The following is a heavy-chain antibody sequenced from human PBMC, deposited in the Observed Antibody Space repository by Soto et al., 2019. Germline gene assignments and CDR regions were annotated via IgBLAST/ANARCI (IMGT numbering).Heavy chain of an antibody. D-gene: IGHD1-1*01. CDR3: ARGGGNYYYYGMDV. V-gene: IGHV4-61*08. Sequence: ETLSLTCTLSGGSISRGGYYWSWIRHPPGKGLEWIGYIYYSGSTNYKPSLKSRVTISVDTSKNQFSLKLSSVTAADTAVYYCARGGGNYYYYGMDVWGQGITVTVSS. CDR1: GGSISRGGYY. J-gene: IGHJ6*02. CDR2: IYYSGST.